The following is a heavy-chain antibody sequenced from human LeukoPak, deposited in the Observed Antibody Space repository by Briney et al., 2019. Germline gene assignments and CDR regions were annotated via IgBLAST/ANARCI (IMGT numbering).Heavy chain of an antibody. CDR2: ISSSSSYT. Sequence: GGSLRLSCAASGFTFSDYYMSWIRQAPGKGLEWVSYISSSSSYTNCADSVKGRFTISRDNSKNTLYLQMNSLRAEDTAVYYCARAYDPGEAYLDYWGQGTLVTVSS. CDR3: ARAYDPGEAYLDY. CDR1: GFTFSDYY. V-gene: IGHV3-11*06. J-gene: IGHJ4*02. D-gene: IGHD5-12*01.